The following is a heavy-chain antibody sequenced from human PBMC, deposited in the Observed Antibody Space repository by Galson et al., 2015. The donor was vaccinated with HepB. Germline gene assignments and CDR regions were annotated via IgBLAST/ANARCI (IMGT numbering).Heavy chain of an antibody. CDR3: ARDADSLGFCSRSNCYYSHFDY. CDR1: EFTFSSYA. V-gene: IGHV3-30-3*01. CDR2: ISYDGSNK. Sequence: SLRLSCAASEFTFSSYAMHWVRQAPGKGLEWVALISYDGSNKYYADSVKGRFSISRDNSKNTLYLQMNSLRAEDTALYYCARDADSLGFCSRSNCYYSHFDYWGQGTLVTVSS. J-gene: IGHJ4*02. D-gene: IGHD2-2*01.